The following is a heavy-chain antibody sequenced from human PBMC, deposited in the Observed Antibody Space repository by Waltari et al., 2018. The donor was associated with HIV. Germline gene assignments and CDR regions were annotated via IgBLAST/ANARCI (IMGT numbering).Heavy chain of an antibody. Sequence: EVHLVESGGTLVQPGGSLRLSCAASGFTFGSYWMSWVRQAPGKGLEWVANIKQDGSEKNYVASMKGRFTISRDNAKNSLYLQMNSLRVEDTAVYYCARESATSPRYAMDVWGQGTTVTVSS. CDR2: IKQDGSEK. V-gene: IGHV3-7*01. J-gene: IGHJ6*02. CDR3: ARESATSPRYAMDV. CDR1: GFTFGSYW. D-gene: IGHD1-26*01.